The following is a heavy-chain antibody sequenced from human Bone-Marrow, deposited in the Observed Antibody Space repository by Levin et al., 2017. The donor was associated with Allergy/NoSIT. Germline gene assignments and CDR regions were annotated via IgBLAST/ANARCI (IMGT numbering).Heavy chain of an antibody. CDR2: VNEDGGET. CDR3: ATKGGTGDAFAF. Sequence: AASVKVSCAASGFTFRRYWMSWVRQAPGKGLEWVANVNEDGGETYYLDSVRGRFSISRDNAKNSLYLQMNSLRAEDTAVYYCATKGGTGDAFAFWGQGTMVTVSS. V-gene: IGHV3-7*01. J-gene: IGHJ3*01. CDR1: GFTFRRYW. D-gene: IGHD1-26*01.